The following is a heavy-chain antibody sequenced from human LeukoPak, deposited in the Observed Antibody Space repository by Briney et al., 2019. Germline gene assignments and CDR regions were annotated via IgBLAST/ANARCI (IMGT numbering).Heavy chain of an antibody. CDR2: ISYDGSNK. V-gene: IGHV3-30-3*01. D-gene: IGHD3-9*01. CDR1: GFTFSSYA. Sequence: GGSLRLSCAAPGFTFSSYAMHWVRQAPGKGLEWVAVISYDGSNKYYADSVKGRFTISRDNAKNSLYLQMNSLRAEDTAVYYCARDPLTPYDYYMDVWGKGTTVTVSS. CDR3: ARDPLTPYDYYMDV. J-gene: IGHJ6*03.